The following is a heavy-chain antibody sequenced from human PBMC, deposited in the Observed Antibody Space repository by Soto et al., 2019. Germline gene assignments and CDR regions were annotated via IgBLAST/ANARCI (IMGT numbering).Heavy chain of an antibody. CDR3: ARMAGYCSGGSCYYNWFDP. D-gene: IGHD2-15*01. V-gene: IGHV4-61*01. J-gene: IGHJ5*02. CDR2: IYYSGST. CDR1: VGSGSSGSYY. Sequence: PSETLSLTGTVSVGSGSSGSYYWSWILQPPGKGLEWIGYIYYSGSTNYNPSLKSRVTISVDTSKNQFSLKLSSVTAADTAVYYCARMAGYCSGGSCYYNWFDPWGQGTLVTAPQ.